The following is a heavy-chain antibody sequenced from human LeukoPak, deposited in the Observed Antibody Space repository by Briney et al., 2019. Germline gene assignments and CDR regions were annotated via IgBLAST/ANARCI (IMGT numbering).Heavy chain of an antibody. CDR2: IKQDGSEK. J-gene: IGHJ6*03. Sequence: GGSLRLSCAASGFTFITYWVSWVRQAPGKGLEWVANIKQDGSEKYYVDSVKGRFTISRDNAKNSLYLQMNSLRAEDTAVYYCARAKAGSSWKGSWKKYYYMDVWGKGTTVTVSS. CDR3: ARAKAGSSWKGSWKKYYYMDV. CDR1: GFTFITYW. V-gene: IGHV3-7*01. D-gene: IGHD6-13*01.